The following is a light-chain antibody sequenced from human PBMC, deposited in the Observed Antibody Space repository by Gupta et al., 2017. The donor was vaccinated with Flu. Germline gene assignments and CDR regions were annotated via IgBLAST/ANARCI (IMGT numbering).Light chain of an antibody. V-gene: IGKV1-39*01. CDR3: QHTDSTPWT. CDR2: EPS. Sequence: DIQMTQSPSSVSASVGDIVTITCRASQMIRTFLIWYQQKPGHAPKILIYEPSSWQSGVPSRFSGSGSGTDFTLTINRRQPEDFASYYCQHTDSTPWTFGQGTKVEIK. CDR1: QMIRTF. J-gene: IGKJ1*01.